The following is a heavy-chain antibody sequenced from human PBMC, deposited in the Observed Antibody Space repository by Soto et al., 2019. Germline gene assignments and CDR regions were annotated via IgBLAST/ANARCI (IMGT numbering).Heavy chain of an antibody. J-gene: IGHJ4*02. CDR3: ARWFGGFDY. Sequence: QVQLVESGGGLVKPGGSLRLSCAASAITFSDFYMSWIPQAPGKGLEWVSYIGSISSYTNYADSVKGRFTISRDNAKNSLYLQMNSLRAEDTAVYYCARWFGGFDYWGQGTLVTVSS. D-gene: IGHD3-10*01. CDR1: AITFSDFY. V-gene: IGHV3-11*05. CDR2: IGSISSYT.